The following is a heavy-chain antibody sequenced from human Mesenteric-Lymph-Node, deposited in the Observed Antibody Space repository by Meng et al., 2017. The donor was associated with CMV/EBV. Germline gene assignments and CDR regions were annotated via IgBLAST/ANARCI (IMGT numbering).Heavy chain of an antibody. J-gene: IGHJ6*02. CDR2: ISGYNGKT. Sequence: ASVKVSCKASGYTITTYGISWVRQATGQGLEWMGWISGYNGKTNYAQKVQDRVTMITETSTSTAYMEVRSLRADDTAVYYCVRDRRELAYYYHGMDVWGQGTTVTVSS. CDR1: GYTITTYG. CDR3: VRDRRELAYYYHGMDV. V-gene: IGHV1-18*01.